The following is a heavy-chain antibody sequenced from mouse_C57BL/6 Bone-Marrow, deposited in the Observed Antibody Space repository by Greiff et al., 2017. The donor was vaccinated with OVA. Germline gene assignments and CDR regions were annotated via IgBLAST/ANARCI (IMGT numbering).Heavy chain of an antibody. J-gene: IGHJ2*01. V-gene: IGHV3-6*01. Sequence: ESGPGLVKPSQSLSLTCSVTGYSITSGYYWNWIRQFPGNKLEWMGYISYDGSNNYNPSLKNRISITRDTSKNQFFLKLNSVTTEDTATYYCARDYYGQGYWGQGTTLTVSS. CDR2: ISYDGSN. D-gene: IGHD1-2*01. CDR3: ARDYYGQGY. CDR1: GYSITSGYY.